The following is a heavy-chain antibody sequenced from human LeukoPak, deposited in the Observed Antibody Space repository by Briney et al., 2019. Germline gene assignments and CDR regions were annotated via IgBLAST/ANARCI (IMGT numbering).Heavy chain of an antibody. CDR3: ARAGLDAFDI. Sequence: GGSLRLSCAASGFTFSSYSMNWVRQAPGNGLEWVSSISSSSSYIYYADSVKGRFTISRDNAKNSLYLQMTSLRAEDTAVYYCARAGLDAFDIWGQGTMVTVSS. V-gene: IGHV3-21*01. CDR1: GFTFSSYS. CDR2: ISSSSSYI. J-gene: IGHJ3*02.